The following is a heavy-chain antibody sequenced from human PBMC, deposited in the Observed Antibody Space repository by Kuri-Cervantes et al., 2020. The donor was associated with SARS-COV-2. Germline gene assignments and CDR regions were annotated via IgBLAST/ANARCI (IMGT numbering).Heavy chain of an antibody. CDR1: GLRFGIHA. J-gene: IGHJ6*02. V-gene: IGHV3-30-3*01. CDR2: ISFDGDKT. CDR3: ARDRETTWYYGMDV. D-gene: IGHD1-14*01. Sequence: GESLKISCKASGLRFGIHAMHWVRQAPGKGQEWLSFISFDGDKTYYADSVRGRFTISRDNSENTVSLQMNSLRPEDTAVYYCARDRETTWYYGMDVWGQGTTVTVSS.